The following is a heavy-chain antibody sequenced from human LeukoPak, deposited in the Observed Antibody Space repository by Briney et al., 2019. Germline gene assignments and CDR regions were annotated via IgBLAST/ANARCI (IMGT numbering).Heavy chain of an antibody. CDR3: ASGRSDAFDI. CDR1: GFTFSSYS. V-gene: IGHV3-21*01. D-gene: IGHD1-26*01. J-gene: IGHJ3*02. CDR2: ISSSSSYI. Sequence: GGSLRLSCAASGFTFSSYSVNWVRQAPGKGLEWVSSISSSSSYIYYADSVKGRFTISRDNAKNSLYLQMNSLRAEDTAVYYCASGRSDAFDIWGQGTMVTVSS.